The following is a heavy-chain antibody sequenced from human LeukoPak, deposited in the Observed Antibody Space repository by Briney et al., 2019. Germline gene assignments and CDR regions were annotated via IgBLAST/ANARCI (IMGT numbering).Heavy chain of an antibody. CDR3: ARLPMASNYYFDS. V-gene: IGHV3-11*04. J-gene: IGHJ4*02. CDR1: GFTFSDYQ. D-gene: IGHD4-11*01. CDR2: ISGGGGIT. Sequence: PWVSLRLSCAASGFTFSDYQRNWMGQAPGKGREGGLYISGGGGITYSADSVKGRFSLSRDNANTSLFLQTTSLRADDTAAYYCARLPMASNYYFDSWGQGTLVTVSS.